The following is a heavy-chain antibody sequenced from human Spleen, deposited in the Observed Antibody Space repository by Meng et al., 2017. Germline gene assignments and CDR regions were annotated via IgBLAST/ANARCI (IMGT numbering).Heavy chain of an antibody. CDR2: MYESGST. CDR3: VRVSGLGYWYFDF. D-gene: IGHD3-10*01. J-gene: IGHJ2*01. CDR1: GDSISPFA. Sequence: VPLQESGPGLAKPSQTLSLTCTVSGDSISPFAWSWIRQPPGKGLEWIGHMYESGSTNYNPSLKSRVTISLDTSKNQVSLNLKSVTAADTAVYYCVRVSGLGYWYFDFWGRGALVTVSS. V-gene: IGHV4-59*01.